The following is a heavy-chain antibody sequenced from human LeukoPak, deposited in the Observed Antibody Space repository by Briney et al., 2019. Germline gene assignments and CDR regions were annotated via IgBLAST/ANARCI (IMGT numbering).Heavy chain of an antibody. CDR1: GYSISSGYY. J-gene: IGHJ2*01. D-gene: IGHD3-10*01. Sequence: PSETLSLTCAVSGYSISSGYYWGWIRQPPGKGLEWIGSIYHSGSTYYNPSLKSRVTISVDTSKNQFSLKLSSVTAADTAVYYCARDFRESYREGYFDLWGRGTLVTVSS. V-gene: IGHV4-38-2*02. CDR2: IYHSGST. CDR3: ARDFRESYREGYFDL.